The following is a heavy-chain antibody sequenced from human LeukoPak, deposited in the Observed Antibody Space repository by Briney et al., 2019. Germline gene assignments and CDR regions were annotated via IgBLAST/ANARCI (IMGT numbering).Heavy chain of an antibody. V-gene: IGHV3-21*01. J-gene: IGHJ6*04. CDR1: GFTFSSYT. Sequence: PGGSLRLSCAASGFTFSSYTMNWVRQAPGKGLEWVAAISSSSRDIFYADSVKGRFTISRDNAKNTVYLQMNSLRAEDTAVYYCARVLDVWGKGTTVTVSS. CDR2: ISSSSRDI. CDR3: ARVLDV.